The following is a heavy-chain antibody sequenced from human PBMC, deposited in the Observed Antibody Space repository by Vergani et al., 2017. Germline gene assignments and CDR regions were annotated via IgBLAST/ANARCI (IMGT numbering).Heavy chain of an antibody. Sequence: EVHLLESGGGSAQPGESLRLSCVASGFTFTAHGLNWVRQAPGKGLEWFSGISGSGGSTYYADSVKGRFTISSDNSKNTLYLQMNSRRAEDTAVYYCAKEGGGYCSGGTCYPEYWGQGTLVIVSS. CDR2: ISGSGGST. J-gene: IGHJ4*02. D-gene: IGHD2-15*01. V-gene: IGHV3-23*01. CDR3: AKEGGGYCSGGTCYPEY. CDR1: GFTFTAHG.